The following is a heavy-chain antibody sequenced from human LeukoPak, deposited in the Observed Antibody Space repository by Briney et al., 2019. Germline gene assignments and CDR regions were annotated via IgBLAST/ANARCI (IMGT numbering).Heavy chain of an antibody. CDR2: ISSSGITI. Sequence: PGGSLRLSCAASGFTFSDYYMTWIRQAPGKGLEWVSYISSSGITIYYADSVKGRFTISRDNAKNSLYLQMNSLRAEDTAVYYCARVEASGYDYGAFDYWGQGTLVTVSS. CDR1: GFTFSDYY. V-gene: IGHV3-11*04. J-gene: IGHJ4*02. D-gene: IGHD5-12*01. CDR3: ARVEASGYDYGAFDY.